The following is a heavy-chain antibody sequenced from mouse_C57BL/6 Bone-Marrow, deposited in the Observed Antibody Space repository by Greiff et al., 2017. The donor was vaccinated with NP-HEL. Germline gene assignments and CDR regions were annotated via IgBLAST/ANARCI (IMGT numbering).Heavy chain of an antibody. J-gene: IGHJ4*01. CDR2: ILPGSGST. V-gene: IGHV1-9*01. CDR1: GYTFTGYW. Sequence: QLQQSGAELMKPGASVKLSCKATGYTFTGYWIEWVKQRPGHGLEWIGEILPGSGSTNYNEKFKGKATFTADTSSNTAYMQLSSLTTEDSAIYYCAREGKTSGSYYYAMDYWGQGTSVTVSS. CDR3: AREGKTSGSYYYAMDY. D-gene: IGHD4-1*01.